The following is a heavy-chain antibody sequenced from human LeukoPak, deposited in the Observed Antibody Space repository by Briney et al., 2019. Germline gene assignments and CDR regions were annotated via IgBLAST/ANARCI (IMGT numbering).Heavy chain of an antibody. V-gene: IGHV7-4-1*02. CDR1: GYTFTSYA. CDR2: INTNTGNP. Sequence: ASVKVSCKASGYTFTSYAMNWVRQAPGQGLEWMGWINTNTGNPTYAQGFTGRFVFSLDTSVSTAYLQISSLKAEDTAVYYCARPPYSSGWYQDAFDIWGQGTMVSVSS. CDR3: ARPPYSSGWYQDAFDI. J-gene: IGHJ3*02. D-gene: IGHD6-19*01.